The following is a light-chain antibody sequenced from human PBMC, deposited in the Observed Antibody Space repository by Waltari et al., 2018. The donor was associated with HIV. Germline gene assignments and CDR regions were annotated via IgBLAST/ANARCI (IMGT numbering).Light chain of an antibody. CDR2: SNT. CDR1: SSTLGRNI. J-gene: IGLJ3*02. V-gene: IGLV1-44*01. CDR3: AAWDDSLNAWV. Sequence: QSVLTQPPSASGTPGQRPSISCSGSSSTLGRNISNWYQPLPGAAPKLLIYSNTQRPSGVPDRFSGSKSGTSASLAISGLQSEDEADYYCAAWDDSLNAWVFGGGTKLTVL.